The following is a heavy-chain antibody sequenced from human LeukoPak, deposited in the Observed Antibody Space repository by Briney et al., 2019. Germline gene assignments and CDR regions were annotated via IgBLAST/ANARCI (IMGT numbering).Heavy chain of an antibody. CDR1: GGSISSYS. CDR2: IYHSGST. J-gene: IGHJ3*02. CDR3: ASDFPVHGAFDI. Sequence: SETLSLTCTVSGGSISSYSWSWIRQPPGKGLEWIGYIYHSGSTYYNPSLKSRVTISVDRSKNQFSLKLSSVTAADTAVYYCASDFPVHGAFDIWGQGTMVTVSS. D-gene: IGHD6-6*01. V-gene: IGHV4-30-2*01.